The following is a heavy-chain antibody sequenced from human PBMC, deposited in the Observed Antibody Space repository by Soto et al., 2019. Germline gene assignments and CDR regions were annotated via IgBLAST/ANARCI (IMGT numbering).Heavy chain of an antibody. Sequence: PRESLKISCKGSGYSFTSYWIGWVRQIPGKGLEWMGIIYPGDSDTRYSPSFQGQVTISADKSISTAYLQWSSLKASDTAMYYCARHRMTTVTDYYYYGMDVWGQGTTVTVSS. CDR1: GYSFTSYW. CDR3: ARHRMTTVTDYYYYGMDV. D-gene: IGHD4-4*01. CDR2: IYPGDSDT. J-gene: IGHJ6*02. V-gene: IGHV5-51*01.